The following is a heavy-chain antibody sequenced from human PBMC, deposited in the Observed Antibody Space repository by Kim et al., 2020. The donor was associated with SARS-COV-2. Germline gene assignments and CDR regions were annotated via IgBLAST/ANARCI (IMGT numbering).Heavy chain of an antibody. CDR3: ARWVAGTHYYYYCMDV. D-gene: IGHD6-19*01. CDR1: GYTFTSYG. CDR2: ISAYNGNT. V-gene: IGHV1-18*04. J-gene: IGHJ6*02. Sequence: ASVKVSCKASGYTFTSYGISWVRQAPGQGLEWMGWISAYNGNTNYAQKLQGRVTMTTDTSTSTAYMELRSLRSDDTAVYYCARWVAGTHYYYYCMDVWGQGTTVTVSS.